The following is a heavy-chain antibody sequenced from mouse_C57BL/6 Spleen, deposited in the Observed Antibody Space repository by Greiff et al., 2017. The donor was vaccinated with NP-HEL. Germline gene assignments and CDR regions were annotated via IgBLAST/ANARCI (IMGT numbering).Heavy chain of an antibody. J-gene: IGHJ1*03. CDR3: AREGEFITTVVATGYWYFDV. CDR2: ISDGGSYT. V-gene: IGHV5-4*01. Sequence: EVKLVESGGGLVKPGGSLKLSCAASGFTFSSYAMSWVRQTPEKRLAWVATISDGGSYTYYPDNVKGRFTISRDNAKNNLYLQMSHLKSEDTAMYYCAREGEFITTVVATGYWYFDVWGTGTTVTVSS. CDR1: GFTFSSYA. D-gene: IGHD1-1*01.